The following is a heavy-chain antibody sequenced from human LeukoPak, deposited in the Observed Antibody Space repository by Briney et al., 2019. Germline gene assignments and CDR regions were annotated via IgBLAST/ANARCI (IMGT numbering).Heavy chain of an antibody. D-gene: IGHD1-26*01. CDR3: ARALTRSSKFFAY. Sequence: GASVEVSCKASGYTFTSYDINWVRQATGQGLEWMGWMNPNSGNTGYAQKFQGRVTMTRNTSISTAYMELSSLRSEDTAVYYCARALTRSSKFFAYWGQGTLVTVSS. J-gene: IGHJ4*02. V-gene: IGHV1-8*01. CDR2: MNPNSGNT. CDR1: GYTFTSYD.